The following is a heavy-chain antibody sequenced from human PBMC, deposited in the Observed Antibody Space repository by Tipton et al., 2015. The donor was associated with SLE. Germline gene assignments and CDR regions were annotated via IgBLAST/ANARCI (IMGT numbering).Heavy chain of an antibody. D-gene: IGHD1-26*01. V-gene: IGHV3-15*01. CDR1: GFTFSNAW. CDR3: TREWMGATYFEN. Sequence: SLRLSCAASGFTFSNAWMSWVRQAPGKGLEWVGRIKSKTDGGTTDYAAPVKGRFTISRDDSKSIAYLQMNSLKTEDTAVYYCTREWMGATYFENWGQGTLVTVSS. J-gene: IGHJ4*02. CDR2: IKSKTDGGTT.